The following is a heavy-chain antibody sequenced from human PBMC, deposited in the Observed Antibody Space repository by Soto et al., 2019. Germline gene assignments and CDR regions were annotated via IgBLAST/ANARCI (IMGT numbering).Heavy chain of an antibody. Sequence: SVKVSCKASGGTFSSYAISWVRQAPGQGLEWMGGIIPIFGTANYAQKFQGRVTITADESTSTAYMELSSLRSEDTAVYYCARGDIVVVVAGTDYYYYGMDVWGQGTTVTSP. V-gene: IGHV1-69*13. J-gene: IGHJ6*02. D-gene: IGHD2-15*01. CDR1: GGTFSSYA. CDR3: ARGDIVVVVAGTDYYYYGMDV. CDR2: IIPIFGTA.